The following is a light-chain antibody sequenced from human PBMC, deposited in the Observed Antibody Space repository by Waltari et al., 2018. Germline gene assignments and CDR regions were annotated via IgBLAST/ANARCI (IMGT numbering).Light chain of an antibody. V-gene: IGKV2-29*02. CDR2: LVS. CDR3: MQGLQHPWT. J-gene: IGKJ1*01. CDR1: QSLQSSDGTTY. Sequence: EIVMTQTPLSLSVTPGQPASIPCKSSQSLQSSDGTTYLSWYLQRPGQSPQLLISLVSSPFSGVPDRFSGSGSDKDFTLKISRVEADDVGVYYCMQGLQHPWTFGQGTKVEI.